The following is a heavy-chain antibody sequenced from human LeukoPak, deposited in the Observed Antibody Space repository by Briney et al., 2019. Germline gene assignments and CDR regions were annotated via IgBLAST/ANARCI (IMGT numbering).Heavy chain of an antibody. CDR1: GYTFTSYG. CDR2: ISAYNGNT. Sequence: ASVKVSCKASGYTFTSYGISWVRQAPGQGLEWVGWISAYNGNTNYAQKLQGRVTMTTDTSTSTAYMELRSLRSDDTAVYYCARDDYGDYVRDYWGQGTLVTVSS. CDR3: ARDDYGDYVRDY. V-gene: IGHV1-18*01. J-gene: IGHJ4*02. D-gene: IGHD4-17*01.